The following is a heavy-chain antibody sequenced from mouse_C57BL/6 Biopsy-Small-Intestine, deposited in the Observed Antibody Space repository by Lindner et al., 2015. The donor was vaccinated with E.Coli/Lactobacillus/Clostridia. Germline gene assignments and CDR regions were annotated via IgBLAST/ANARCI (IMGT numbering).Heavy chain of an antibody. V-gene: IGHV1-18*01. J-gene: IGHJ4*01. CDR2: INPNNGGT. Sequence: EVQLQESGPELVKPGASVKIPCKASGYTFTDYNMDWVKQSHGKSLEWIGDINPNNGGTIYNQKFKGKATLTVDKSSSTAYMELRSLTSEDTAVYYCARHDYGLRRGDYAMDYWGQGTSVTVSS. D-gene: IGHD2-2*01. CDR3: ARHDYGLRRGDYAMDY. CDR1: GYTFTDYN.